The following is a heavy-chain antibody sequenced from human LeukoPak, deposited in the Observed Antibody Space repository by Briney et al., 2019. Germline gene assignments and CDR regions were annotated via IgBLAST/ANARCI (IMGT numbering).Heavy chain of an antibody. Sequence: GGSRRLSCAASGFTFSSYSMNWVRQAPGRGLEWVSSISSSSSYIYYADSVKGRFTISRDNAKNSLYLQMNSLRAEDTAVYYCARDLFYDSSGYYYDYWGQGTLVTVSS. D-gene: IGHD3-22*01. CDR3: ARDLFYDSSGYYYDY. V-gene: IGHV3-21*01. CDR2: ISSSSSYI. J-gene: IGHJ4*02. CDR1: GFTFSSYS.